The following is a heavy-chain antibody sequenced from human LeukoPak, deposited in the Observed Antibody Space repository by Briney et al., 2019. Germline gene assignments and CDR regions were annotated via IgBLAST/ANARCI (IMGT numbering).Heavy chain of an antibody. V-gene: IGHV3-30*02. Sequence: PGGSLRLSCAASEFTFSSYGMHWVRQAPGKGLQWLAFIQSDGNNKYYADSVKGRFTISRDNSKNTLFLQMNSLRAEDTAVYYCAKDKSMVRELDYWGQGNLVTVSS. CDR3: AKDKSMVRELDY. CDR2: IQSDGNNK. J-gene: IGHJ4*02. CDR1: EFTFSSYG. D-gene: IGHD3-10*01.